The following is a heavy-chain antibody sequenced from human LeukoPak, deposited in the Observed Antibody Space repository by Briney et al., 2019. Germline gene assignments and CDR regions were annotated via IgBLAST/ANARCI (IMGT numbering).Heavy chain of an antibody. CDR3: ARGQVVPAASFDY. D-gene: IGHD2-2*01. V-gene: IGHV3-64*01. J-gene: IGHJ4*02. CDR2: ISSNGGST. Sequence: GGSLRLSCAASGFTSSSYAMHWVRQAPGKGLGYVSAISSNGGSTYYANSVKGRFTISRDNSKNTLYLQMGSLRAEDMAVYYCARGQVVPAASFDYWGQGTLVTVSS. CDR1: GFTSSSYA.